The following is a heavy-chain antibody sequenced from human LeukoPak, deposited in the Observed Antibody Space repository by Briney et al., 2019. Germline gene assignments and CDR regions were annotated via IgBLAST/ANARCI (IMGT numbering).Heavy chain of an antibody. D-gene: IGHD5-18*01. Sequence: PGGSLRLSCAASGFTFSDYYMSWIRQAPGKGLEWISYISSSGSTIYYADSVKGRFTISRDNAKNSLYLQMNSLRAEDTAVYYCAREGNSDTHTTMVHTFDYWGQGTLVTVSS. CDR1: GFTFSDYY. CDR2: ISSSGSTI. V-gene: IGHV3-11*04. J-gene: IGHJ4*02. CDR3: AREGNSDTHTTMVHTFDY.